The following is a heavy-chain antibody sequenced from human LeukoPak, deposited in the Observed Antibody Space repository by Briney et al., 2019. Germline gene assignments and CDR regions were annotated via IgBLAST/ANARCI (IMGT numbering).Heavy chain of an antibody. D-gene: IGHD5-18*01. J-gene: IGHJ4*02. CDR2: IYFSGSI. CDR3: ARSSGYTYGSDY. CDR1: GVSISSYY. V-gene: IGHV4-59*08. Sequence: SETRSLTCSVSGVSISSYYWSWIPQPPGRGLEWGGYIYFSGSINYNPSLKSRVTISADTSKNQLSLKLSSVTAADTAVYYCARSSGYTYGSDYWGQGTLVTVSS.